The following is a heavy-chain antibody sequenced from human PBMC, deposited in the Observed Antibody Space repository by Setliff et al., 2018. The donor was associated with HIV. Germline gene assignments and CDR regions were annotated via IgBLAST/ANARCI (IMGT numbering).Heavy chain of an antibody. D-gene: IGHD5-12*01. CDR2: IFGNGVT. Sequence: NPSETLSLTCNVSGGAIINYDWTWVRQSAGRGLEWVGRIFGNGVTNYNTFLESRVSMSLDTSRNYLSLRLRSVTAADTALYYCARDNHGFPVDWGQGTLVTVSS. CDR1: GGAIINYD. J-gene: IGHJ4*02. V-gene: IGHV4-4*07. CDR3: ARDNHGFPVD.